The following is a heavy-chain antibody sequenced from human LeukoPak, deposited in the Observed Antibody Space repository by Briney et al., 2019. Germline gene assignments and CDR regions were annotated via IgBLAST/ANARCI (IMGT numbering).Heavy chain of an antibody. CDR2: ISAYNGNT. CDR1: GYTFTSYG. CDR3: ARGVSGYCSSTSCSRGFDP. Sequence: GASVKVSCKASGYTFTSYGISWVRQAPGQGLEWMGWISAYNGNTNYAQKLQGRGTMTTGTSTSTAYMELRSLRSDDTAVYYCARGVSGYCSSTSCSRGFDPWGQGTLVTVSS. J-gene: IGHJ5*02. V-gene: IGHV1-18*01. D-gene: IGHD2-2*01.